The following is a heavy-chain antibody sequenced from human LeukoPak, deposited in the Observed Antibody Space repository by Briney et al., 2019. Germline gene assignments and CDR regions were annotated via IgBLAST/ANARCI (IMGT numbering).Heavy chain of an antibody. J-gene: IGHJ4*02. D-gene: IGHD2-15*01. CDR1: GFTFSSYA. V-gene: IGHV3-23*01. CDR3: AKAPVTTCSGAYCYPFDY. Sequence: GGSLRLSCAASGFTFSSYAMSWVRQAPGKGLEWVSAISVSGNTYHADSVKGRFTISRDSYKNTLYLQMNSLRAGDAAVYYCAKAPVTTCSGAYCYPFDYWGQGTLVTVSS. CDR2: ISVSGNT.